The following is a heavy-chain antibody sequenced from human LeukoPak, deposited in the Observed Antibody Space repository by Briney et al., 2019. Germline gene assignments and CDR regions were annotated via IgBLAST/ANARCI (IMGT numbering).Heavy chain of an antibody. CDR3: ARDRRPHDTLTGYSFDAFDI. CDR1: GFTFSSYG. D-gene: IGHD3-9*01. Sequence: GGSLRLSCAASGFTFSSYGMHWVRQAPGKGLEWVAVMWYDGSNKYYADSVKGRFTISRDNSKNTLYLQMNSLRAEDTAVYYCARDRRPHDTLTGYSFDAFDIWGQGTMVTVSS. CDR2: MWYDGSNK. J-gene: IGHJ3*02. V-gene: IGHV3-33*01.